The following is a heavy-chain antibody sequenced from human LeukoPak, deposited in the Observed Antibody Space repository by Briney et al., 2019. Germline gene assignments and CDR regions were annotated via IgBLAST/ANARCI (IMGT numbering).Heavy chain of an antibody. Sequence: ASVKVSCKVSGYTLTELSMHWVRQAPGKGLEWMGGFDPEDGETIYAQKFQGRVTMTEGTSTDTAYMELSSLRSEDTAVYYCATLSGWYNGYFDYWGQGTLVTVSS. V-gene: IGHV1-24*01. CDR1: GYTLTELS. J-gene: IGHJ4*02. CDR2: FDPEDGET. CDR3: ATLSGWYNGYFDY. D-gene: IGHD6-19*01.